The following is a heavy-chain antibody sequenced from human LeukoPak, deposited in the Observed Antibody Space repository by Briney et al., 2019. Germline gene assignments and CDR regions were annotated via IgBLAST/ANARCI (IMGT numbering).Heavy chain of an antibody. CDR1: GGSISSYY. V-gene: IGHV4-59*08. Sequence: PSETLSLTCTVSGGSISSYYWSWIRQPPGKGLEWIGYIYYSGSTNYNPSLKSRVTISVDTSKNQFSLKLSSVTAADTPVYYCARHGLLAHYYGLGSHKSWFDPWGQGTLVTVSS. CDR2: IYYSGST. J-gene: IGHJ5*02. D-gene: IGHD3-10*01. CDR3: ARHGLLAHYYGLGSHKSWFDP.